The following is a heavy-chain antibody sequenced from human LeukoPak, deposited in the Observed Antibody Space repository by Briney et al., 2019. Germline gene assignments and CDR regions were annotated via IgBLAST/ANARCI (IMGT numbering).Heavy chain of an antibody. CDR2: ISGSGGST. V-gene: IGHV3-23*01. CDR1: GFTVSSNY. CDR3: AKDRPDYGDPPWLDYMDV. Sequence: PGGSLRLSCVASGFTVSSNYMSWVRQAPGKGLEWVSAISGSGGSTYYADSVKGRFTISRDNSKNTLYLQMNSLRAEDTAVYYCAKDRPDYGDPPWLDYMDVWGKGTTVTVSS. J-gene: IGHJ6*03. D-gene: IGHD4-17*01.